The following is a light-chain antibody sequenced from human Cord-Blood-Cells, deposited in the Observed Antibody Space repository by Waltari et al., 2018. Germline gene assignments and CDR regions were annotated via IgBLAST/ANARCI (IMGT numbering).Light chain of an antibody. CDR2: GKN. Sequence: SSELTQDPAVSVALGQTFRITCQGDSLRSYYASWYQQKPGQAPVLVIYGKNNRPSGIPDRFSGSSSGNTASLTITGAQAEDEADYYCNSRDSSGNHYVFGTVTKVTVL. V-gene: IGLV3-19*01. J-gene: IGLJ1*01. CDR3: NSRDSSGNHYV. CDR1: SLRSYY.